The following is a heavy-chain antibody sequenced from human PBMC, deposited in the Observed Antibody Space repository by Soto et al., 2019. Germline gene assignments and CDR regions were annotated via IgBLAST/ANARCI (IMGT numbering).Heavy chain of an antibody. CDR3: VRFRLSGLPAVKVYDF. CDR2: IRNKANSYSI. Sequence: EVQLVESGGGLVQPGGSLRLSCAASGFTFSDHYMDWVRQAPGKGLEWVGRIRNKANSYSIQYGASVKGRFIVSRDDSQNSVYLQMHNLKPEDTAIYYWVRFRLSGLPAVKVYDFWGQGTLVTVSS. V-gene: IGHV3-72*01. J-gene: IGHJ3*01. D-gene: IGHD3-10*01. CDR1: GFTFSDHY.